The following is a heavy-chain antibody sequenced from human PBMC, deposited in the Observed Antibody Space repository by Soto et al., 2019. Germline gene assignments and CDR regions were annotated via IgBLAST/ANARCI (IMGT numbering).Heavy chain of an antibody. CDR3: ARDKITGLFDY. V-gene: IGHV4-39*07. D-gene: IGHD2-8*02. CDR2: IYYSGST. J-gene: IGHJ4*02. CDR1: GGSISSSSDY. Sequence: SETLSLTCTVSGGSISSSSDYWGWIRQPPGKGLEWIGSIYYSGSTYYNPSLKSRVFISIGTSNNQFSLKLTSVTAADTAVYHCARDKITGLFDYWGQGTLVTVSS.